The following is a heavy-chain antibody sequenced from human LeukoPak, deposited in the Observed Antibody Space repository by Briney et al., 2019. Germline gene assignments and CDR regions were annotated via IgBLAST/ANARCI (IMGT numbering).Heavy chain of an antibody. V-gene: IGHV4-59*08. D-gene: IGHD5-18*01. CDR2: IHYSGST. J-gene: IGHJ4*02. Sequence: SETLSLTCTVSGGSISTYYWSWIRQPPGKGLEWIGYIHYSGSTNYNPSLKGRGTIFVDTFKKQFSLKVTYVTAADTAVYYCARHRNAGYSNGAFDYWGQGTPVTVSS. CDR3: ARHRNAGYSNGAFDY. CDR1: GGSISTYY.